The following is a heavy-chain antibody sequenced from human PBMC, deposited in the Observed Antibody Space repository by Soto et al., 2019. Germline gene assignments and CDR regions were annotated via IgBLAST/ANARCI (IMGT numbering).Heavy chain of an antibody. CDR2: ISSSGSYI. D-gene: IGHD2-21*02. Sequence: GSLRLSCAASGFTFSSYSMNWVRQAPGKGLEWVSSISSSGSYIYYADSVKGRFTISRDNAKNSLYLQMNSLRAEDTAVYYWARDRYHGGNSVVWFDPWGQGTLVTVSS. V-gene: IGHV3-21*01. J-gene: IGHJ5*02. CDR1: GFTFSSYS. CDR3: ARDRYHGGNSVVWFDP.